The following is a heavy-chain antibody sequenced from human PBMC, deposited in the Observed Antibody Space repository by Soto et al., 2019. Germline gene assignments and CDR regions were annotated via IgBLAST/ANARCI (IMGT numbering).Heavy chain of an antibody. D-gene: IGHD3-10*01. J-gene: IGHJ6*02. CDR3: ARDRVKSLSYYYYYGMDV. V-gene: IGHV1-69*13. CDR2: IIPIFGTA. Sequence: SVKVSCKASGGTFSSYAISWVRQAPGQGLEWMGGIIPIFGTANYAQKFQGRVTITADESTSTAYMELSSLRSEDTAVYYCARDRVKSLSYYYYYGMDVWGQGTTVTFSS. CDR1: GGTFSSYA.